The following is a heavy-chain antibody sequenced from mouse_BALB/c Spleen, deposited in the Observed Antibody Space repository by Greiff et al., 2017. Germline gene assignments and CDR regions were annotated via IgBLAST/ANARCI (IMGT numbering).Heavy chain of an antibody. CDR1: GFTFSSFG. V-gene: IGHV5-17*02. D-gene: IGHD2-2*01. Sequence: EVKLVESGGGLVQPGGSRKLSCAASGFTFSSFGMHWVRQAPEKGLEWVAYISSGSSTIYYADTVKGRFTISRDNPKNTLFLQMTSLRSEDTAMYYCARWFPYAMDYCGQGTSVTVSS. CDR2: ISSGSSTI. J-gene: IGHJ4*01. CDR3: ARWFPYAMDY.